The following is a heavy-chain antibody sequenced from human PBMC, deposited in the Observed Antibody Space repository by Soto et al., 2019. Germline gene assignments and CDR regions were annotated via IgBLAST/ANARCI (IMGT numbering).Heavy chain of an antibody. CDR3: ARVYGSSGRAGDYGMDV. Sequence: GASVKVSCKASGGTFSSYAISWVRQAPGQGLEWMGGIIPIFGTANYAQKFQGRVTITADESTSTAYMELSSLRSEDTAVYYCARVYGSSGRAGDYGMDVWGQGTTVTVSS. V-gene: IGHV1-69*13. D-gene: IGHD3-22*01. CDR2: IIPIFGTA. CDR1: GGTFSSYA. J-gene: IGHJ6*02.